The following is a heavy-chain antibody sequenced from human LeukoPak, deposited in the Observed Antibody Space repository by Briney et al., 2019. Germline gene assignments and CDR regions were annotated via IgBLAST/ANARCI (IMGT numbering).Heavy chain of an antibody. Sequence: PGGSLRLSCAASGFTFSNYAMSWVRQAPGKGLEWVSAIRASGGSTFYVDSVQGRFTISRDNSKNTLYLQMNSLRADDTAVYYCAKHLVVVTAIFDYWGQGTLVTVSS. J-gene: IGHJ4*02. CDR1: GFTFSNYA. CDR2: IRASGGST. D-gene: IGHD2-21*02. CDR3: AKHLVVVTAIFDY. V-gene: IGHV3-23*01.